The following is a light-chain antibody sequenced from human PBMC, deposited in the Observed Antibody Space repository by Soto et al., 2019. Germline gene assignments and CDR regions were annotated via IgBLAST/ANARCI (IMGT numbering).Light chain of an antibody. V-gene: IGKV3-15*01. Sequence: EIVMTQSPATLSVSPGERATLSCRASQSVSSNLAWYQQKPGQAPRLLIYGASTRATGIPARFSGSGSGTEFTLTISSLQSEDFAVYYCQHYNNWPASLTFGGGTKVEIK. CDR3: QHYNNWPASLT. J-gene: IGKJ4*01. CDR2: GAS. CDR1: QSVSSN.